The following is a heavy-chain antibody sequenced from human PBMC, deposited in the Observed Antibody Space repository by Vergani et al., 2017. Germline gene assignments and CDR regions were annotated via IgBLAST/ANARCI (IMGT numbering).Heavy chain of an antibody. CDR1: GYSISSGYF. D-gene: IGHD1-14*01. V-gene: IGHV4-38-2*02. Sequence: QVQLQESGPRLVKPSETLSLICSVSGYSISSGYFWGWIRQSPGKELEWLGTIDRTGRTHLSPSLKSRLTISVDTTKNQFSLRLTSATAADTAVYFWASDGMSPAEIDPKNAFHVWGQGTRVSV. CDR3: ASDGMSPAEIDPKNAFHV. CDR2: IDRTGRT. J-gene: IGHJ3*01.